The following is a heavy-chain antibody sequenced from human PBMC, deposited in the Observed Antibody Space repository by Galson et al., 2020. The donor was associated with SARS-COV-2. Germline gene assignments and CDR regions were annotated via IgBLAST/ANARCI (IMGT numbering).Heavy chain of an antibody. CDR3: ARVSSDWLSPPFDY. V-gene: IGHV3-48*03. CDR2: ISSSGSTI. D-gene: IGHD3-9*01. CDR1: GFTFSSYE. J-gene: IGHJ4*02. Sequence: GESLKISCAASGFTFSSYEMNWVRQAPGKGLEWVSYISSSGSTIYYADSVKGRFTISRDNAKNSLYLQMNSLRAEDTAVYYCARVSSDWLSPPFDYWGQGTLVTVSS.